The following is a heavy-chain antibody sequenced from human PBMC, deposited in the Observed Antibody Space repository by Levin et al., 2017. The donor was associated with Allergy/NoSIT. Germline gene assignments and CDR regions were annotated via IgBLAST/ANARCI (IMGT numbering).Heavy chain of an antibody. J-gene: IGHJ4*02. Sequence: SETLSLTCAVYGGSFSGYYCSWIRQPPGKGLGWIGEINHSGSTNYNPSLKSRVTISIDTSKNQFSLKLSSVTAADTAVYYCAYYYGSGTPHFWGQGTLVTVSS. CDR1: GGSFSGYY. CDR3: AYYYGSGTPHF. CDR2: INHSGST. D-gene: IGHD3-10*01. V-gene: IGHV4-34*01.